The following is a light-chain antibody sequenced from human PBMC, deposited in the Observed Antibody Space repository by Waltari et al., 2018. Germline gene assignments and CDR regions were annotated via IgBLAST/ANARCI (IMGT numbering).Light chain of an antibody. CDR2: RAS. CDR1: QSVNTW. J-gene: IGKJ1*01. Sequence: IQMTQSPSTLSASAGDRVVITCRASQSVNTWLALYQQRPGKAPNLLIYRASSLQSGVPSRFSGRGSGTEFTLTINSLQPDDFASYYCQQYNSFPWTFGQGTKVEIK. CDR3: QQYNSFPWT. V-gene: IGKV1-5*03.